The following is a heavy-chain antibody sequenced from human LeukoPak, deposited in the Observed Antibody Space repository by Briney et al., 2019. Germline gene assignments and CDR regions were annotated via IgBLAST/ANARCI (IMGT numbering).Heavy chain of an antibody. CDR1: GFTFSSYS. J-gene: IGHJ4*02. Sequence: GGSLRLSCAASGFTFSSYSMNWVRQAPGKGLEWVSSISSSSSYIYYAGSVKGRFTISRDNAKNSLYLQMNSLRAEDTAVYYCARSWDIVVVPAAMSFDYWGQGTLVTVSS. V-gene: IGHV3-21*01. D-gene: IGHD2-2*01. CDR3: ARSWDIVVVPAAMSFDY. CDR2: ISSSSSYI.